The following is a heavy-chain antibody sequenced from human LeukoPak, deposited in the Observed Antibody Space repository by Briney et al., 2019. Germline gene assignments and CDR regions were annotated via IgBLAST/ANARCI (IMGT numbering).Heavy chain of an antibody. CDR1: GFNFDSYT. CDR3: ARWGTTGFWAFDI. Sequence: PGGSLRLSCGASGFNFDSYTMTWVRQAPGKGLEWVSSISSGSSHIYYADSMKGRFTISRGNAKNSLYLQMNSLRAGDTAVYYYARWGTTGFWAFDIWGQGTMVTVSS. CDR2: ISSGSSHI. J-gene: IGHJ3*02. D-gene: IGHD3-16*01. V-gene: IGHV3-21*01.